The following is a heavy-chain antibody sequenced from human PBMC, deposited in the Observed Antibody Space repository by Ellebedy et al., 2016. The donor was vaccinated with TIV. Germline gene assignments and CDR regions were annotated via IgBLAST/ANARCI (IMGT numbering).Heavy chain of an antibody. J-gene: IGHJ5*02. CDR1: GFSLSNYA. Sequence: GESLKISCAGSGFSLSNYAMHWVRQAPGEGLEWVSGLSGSGGTTHYADSVKGRFTISRDNSKNILYLQMTGLRAADTATYFCARDRASGTYPNWLDPWGRGTLVSVSS. CDR2: LSGSGGTT. D-gene: IGHD1-26*01. V-gene: IGHV3-23*01. CDR3: ARDRASGTYPNWLDP.